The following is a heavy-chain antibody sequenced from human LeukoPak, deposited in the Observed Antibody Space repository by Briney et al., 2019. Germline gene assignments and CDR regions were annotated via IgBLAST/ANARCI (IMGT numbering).Heavy chain of an antibody. CDR2: IKQDGSQT. Sequence: GSLRLSCXASXFTFSSSWMNWVRQAPGKGLEWVANIKQDGSQTYYVDSVRGRFTISRDNARNSLYLQMSSLRAEDTAVYFCAGDGGFLSHSRGRGTLVTVSS. D-gene: IGHD2/OR15-2a*01. CDR1: XFTFSSSW. V-gene: IGHV3-7*01. J-gene: IGHJ5*01. CDR3: AGDGGFLSHS.